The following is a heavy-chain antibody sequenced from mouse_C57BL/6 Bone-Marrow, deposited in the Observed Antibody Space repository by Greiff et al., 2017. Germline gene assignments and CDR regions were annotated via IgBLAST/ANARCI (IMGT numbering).Heavy chain of an antibody. CDR3: ARGGWLLFDY. CDR1: GYTFTDYN. D-gene: IGHD2-3*01. CDR2: INPNNGGT. Sequence: VQLQQPGAELVKPGASVKMSCKASGYTFTDYNMHWVKQSHGKSLEWIGYINPNNGGTSYNQKFKGKATLTVNKSSSTAYMELRSLTSEDSAVYYCARGGWLLFDYWGQGTTLTVSS. J-gene: IGHJ2*01. V-gene: IGHV1-22*01.